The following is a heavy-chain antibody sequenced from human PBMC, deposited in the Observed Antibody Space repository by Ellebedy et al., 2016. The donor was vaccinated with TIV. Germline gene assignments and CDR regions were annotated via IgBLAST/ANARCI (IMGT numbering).Heavy chain of an antibody. CDR3: ARSLSLGGYYAWFDP. J-gene: IGHJ5*02. CDR1: GDSISAYY. D-gene: IGHD3-3*01. CDR2: ISYSGST. Sequence: MPSETLSLTCTVPGDSISAYYWNWIRQSPGKGLEWIACISYSGSTNYNPSLRSRVTISLDTSKKQFSLRLASVTAADMAIYYCARSLSLGGYYAWFDPWGQGTLVTVSS. V-gene: IGHV4-59*01.